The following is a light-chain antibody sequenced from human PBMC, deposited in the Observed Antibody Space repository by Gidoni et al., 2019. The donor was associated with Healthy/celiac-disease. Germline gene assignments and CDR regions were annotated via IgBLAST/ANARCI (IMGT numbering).Light chain of an antibody. Sequence: QSVLTQPPAESGAPGQRVTISCTGSSSNIGAGYDVHWYPQLPGTAPKLLIYGNSNRPSGVPDRFSGSKSGTSASLAITGLQAEDEADYYCQSYDSSLSGVVFGGGTKLTVL. CDR1: SSNIGAGYD. CDR2: GNS. J-gene: IGLJ2*01. V-gene: IGLV1-40*01. CDR3: QSYDSSLSGVV.